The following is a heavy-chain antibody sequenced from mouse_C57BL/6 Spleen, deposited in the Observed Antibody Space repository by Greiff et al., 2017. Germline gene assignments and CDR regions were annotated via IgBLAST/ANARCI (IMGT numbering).Heavy chain of an antibody. CDR1: GYTFTSYD. D-gene: IGHD2-14*01. CDR2: IYPRDGST. Sequence: VQLQQSGPELVKPGASVKLSCKASGYTFTSYDINWVKQRPGQGLEWIGWIYPRDGSTTYNEKFKGKATLTVDTSSSTAYMELHSLTSEDSAVYFCARSRRTFPWFAYWGQGTLVTVSA. V-gene: IGHV1-85*01. CDR3: ARSRRTFPWFAY. J-gene: IGHJ3*01.